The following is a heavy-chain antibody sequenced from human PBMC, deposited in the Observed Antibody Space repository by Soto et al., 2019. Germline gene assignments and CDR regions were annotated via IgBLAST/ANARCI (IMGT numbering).Heavy chain of an antibody. V-gene: IGHV4-59*01. J-gene: IGHJ4*02. CDR2: IYYSGNT. Sequence: SETLSLTCTFSGVSISYYYWGCIRQPPGKGLEWIGSIYYSGNTHYNPSLKSRVTISVDTSMNQFSLNLDSVTAVDSAVYYCVRGGYVHAFDYWGQGALVTVSS. CDR1: GVSISYYY. CDR3: VRGGYVHAFDY. D-gene: IGHD5-12*01.